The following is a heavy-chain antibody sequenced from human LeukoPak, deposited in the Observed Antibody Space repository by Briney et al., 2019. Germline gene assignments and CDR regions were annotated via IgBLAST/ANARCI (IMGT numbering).Heavy chain of an antibody. CDR3: ARHGFIAEAGTVDY. J-gene: IGHJ4*02. D-gene: IGHD6-19*01. CDR2: IYYSGST. V-gene: IGHV4-39*01. Sequence: PSETLSLTCTVSGGSISSSSYYWGWIRQPPGKGLEWIGSIYYSGSTYYNPSLKSQVTISVDTSKNQFSLKLSSVTAADTAVYYCARHGFIAEAGTVDYWGQGTLVTVSS. CDR1: GGSISSSSYY.